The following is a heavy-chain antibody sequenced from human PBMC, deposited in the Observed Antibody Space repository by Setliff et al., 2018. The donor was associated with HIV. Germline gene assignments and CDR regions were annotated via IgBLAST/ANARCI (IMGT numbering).Heavy chain of an antibody. J-gene: IGHJ4*02. CDR3: ARHLRWELPYYFDY. V-gene: IGHV4-34*01. CDR1: VESFSGFY. D-gene: IGHD1-26*01. Sequence: SETLSLTCAVYVESFSGFYWSWIRQPPGKGLEWIGEINHSGSTNYNPSLKSRVTISVDTSKNQFSLKLSSVTAADTAVYYCARHLRWELPYYFDYWGQGTLVTSPQ. CDR2: INHSGST.